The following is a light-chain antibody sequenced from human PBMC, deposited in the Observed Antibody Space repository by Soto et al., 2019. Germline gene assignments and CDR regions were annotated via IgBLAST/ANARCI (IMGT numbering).Light chain of an antibody. J-gene: IGLJ2*01. CDR2: DNN. CDR1: SSNIENNY. Sequence: QSVLTQPPSVSAAPGQKVTISCSGSSSNIENNYVSWYQQFPGTAPKLLIYDNNKRPSGIPDRFSGSKSGTSATLGITGLQTGDEADYFCGTWDSSLSTVVFGGGTKLTVL. V-gene: IGLV1-51*01. CDR3: GTWDSSLSTVV.